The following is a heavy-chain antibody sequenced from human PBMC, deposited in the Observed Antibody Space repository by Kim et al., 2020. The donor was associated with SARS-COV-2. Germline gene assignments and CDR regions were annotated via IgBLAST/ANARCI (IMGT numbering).Heavy chain of an antibody. D-gene: IGHD5-18*01. V-gene: IGHV5-10-1*01. J-gene: IGHJ6*02. CDR1: GYSFTSYW. Sequence: GESLKISCKGSGYSFTSYWISWVRQMPGKGLEWMGRIDPSDSYTNYSPSFQGHVTISADKSISTAYLQWSSLKASDTAMYYCARWGGGDSYGYWGDYYYYGMDVWGQGTTVTVSS. CDR3: ARWGGGDSYGYWGDYYYYGMDV. CDR2: IDPSDSYT.